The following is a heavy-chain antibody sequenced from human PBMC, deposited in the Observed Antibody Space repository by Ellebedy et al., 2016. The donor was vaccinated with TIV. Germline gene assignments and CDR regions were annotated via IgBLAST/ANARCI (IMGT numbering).Heavy chain of an antibody. CDR2: IYSGGST. CDR3: AREGRTYYYDSSGYDI. J-gene: IGHJ4*02. V-gene: IGHV3-53*01. CDR1: GFTFSSYS. Sequence: GGSLRLSXAASGFTFSSYSMNWVRQAPGKGLEWVSVIYSGGSTYYADSVKGRFTISRDNSKNTLYLQMNNLRAEDTAVYYCAREGRTYYYDSSGYDIWGQGTLVTVSS. D-gene: IGHD3-22*01.